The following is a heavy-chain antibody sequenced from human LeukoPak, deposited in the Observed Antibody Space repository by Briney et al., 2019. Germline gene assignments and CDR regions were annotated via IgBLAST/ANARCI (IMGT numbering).Heavy chain of an antibody. Sequence: GESLKISCEGSGYSFSNYWISWVRQMPGKGLEWMGTIDPGDSYTNYSPSFQGRVTISADKSISTAYLQWSSLKASDTAMYYCASQPIAVAGTNYYYGMDVWGQGTTVTVSS. J-gene: IGHJ6*02. CDR3: ASQPIAVAGTNYYYGMDV. CDR1: GYSFSNYW. CDR2: IDPGDSYT. V-gene: IGHV5-10-1*01. D-gene: IGHD6-19*01.